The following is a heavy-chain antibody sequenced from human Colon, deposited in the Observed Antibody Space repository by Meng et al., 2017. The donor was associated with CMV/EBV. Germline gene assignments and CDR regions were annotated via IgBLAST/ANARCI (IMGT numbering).Heavy chain of an antibody. CDR2: IRGRGNNFAT. CDR3: TRISETAAKPPDF. CDR1: GFSFSGSA. J-gene: IGHJ4*02. V-gene: IGHV3-73*01. D-gene: IGHD3-10*01. Sequence: GGSLRLSCAVSGFSFSGSAIHWIRQAPGKGLEWVGRIRGRGNNFATASAASVRGRFTFSRDDSENTAYLQMDSLRTEDTAVYYCTRISETAAKPPDFWGQGTLVTVSS.